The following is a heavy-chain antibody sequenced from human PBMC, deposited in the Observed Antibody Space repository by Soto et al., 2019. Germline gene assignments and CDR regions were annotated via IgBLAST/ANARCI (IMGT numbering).Heavy chain of an antibody. CDR1: GGTFSSYA. J-gene: IGHJ6*02. V-gene: IGHV1-69*13. Sequence: SVKVSCKASGGTFSSYAISWVRQAPGQGLEWMGGIIPIFGTANYAQKFQGRVTITADESTSTAYMELSSLRSEDTAVYYCARDGGYCSSTSCLYGMDVWGQGTTVTVSS. CDR2: IIPIFGTA. CDR3: ARDGGYCSSTSCLYGMDV. D-gene: IGHD2-2*01.